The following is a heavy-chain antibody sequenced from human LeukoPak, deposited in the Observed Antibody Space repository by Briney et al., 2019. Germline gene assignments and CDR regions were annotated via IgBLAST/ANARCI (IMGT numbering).Heavy chain of an antibody. CDR2: IIGGAGST. D-gene: IGHD2-2*01. J-gene: IGHJ4*02. Sequence: GGSLRLSCAASGLSVRKNSINWVRQAPGKGLEWVSGIIGGAGSTYYADSVRGRFTISGDNSKNTLYLQMNSLRADDTAVYYCAHGTMYQLDSWGQGTLVTVSS. V-gene: IGHV3-23*01. CDR1: GLSVRKNS. CDR3: AHGTMYQLDS.